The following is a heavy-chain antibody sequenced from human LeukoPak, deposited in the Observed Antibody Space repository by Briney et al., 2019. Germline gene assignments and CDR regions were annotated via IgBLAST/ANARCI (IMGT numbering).Heavy chain of an antibody. Sequence: ASVKVSCKASGYTFTGYYMHWVRQAPGQGLEWMGWINPNSGGTNYSQKFQGRVTMTRDTSISTAYMELSRLRSDDTAVYYCARHIPKPTMVKRGSYYYMDFWGKGTTVTVSS. CDR2: INPNSGGT. CDR3: ARHIPKPTMVKRGSYYYMDF. D-gene: IGHD4-23*01. J-gene: IGHJ6*03. V-gene: IGHV1-2*02. CDR1: GYTFTGYY.